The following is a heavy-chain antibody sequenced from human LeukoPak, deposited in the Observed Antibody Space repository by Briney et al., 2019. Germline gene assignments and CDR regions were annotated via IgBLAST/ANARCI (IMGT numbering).Heavy chain of an antibody. D-gene: IGHD2-2*01. V-gene: IGHV3-30*02. CDR2: IRYDGSDK. Sequence: GGSLRLSCAASGFTFSSYGMHWVRQAPGKGLEWVAFIRYDGSDKYYADSVKGRFTISRDNSKNTLYLQMNSLRAEDTAVYYCAKEALKAAILGYYFDYWGQGTLVTVSS. CDR1: GFTFSSYG. CDR3: AKEALKAAILGYYFDY. J-gene: IGHJ4*02.